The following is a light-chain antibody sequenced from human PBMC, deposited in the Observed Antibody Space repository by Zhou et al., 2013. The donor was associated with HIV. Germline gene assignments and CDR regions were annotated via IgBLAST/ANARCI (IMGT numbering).Light chain of an antibody. CDR1: QDINNY. CDR3: QQYDNLPWT. V-gene: IGKV1-33*01. Sequence: DIQMTQSPSSLSASVGDRVTITCQASQDINNYLNWYHQKPGKAPKLLIYHASSLEAGVPSRFSGSGSGTDFTFTISSLQPEDIATYYCQQYDNLPWTFGQGTKVEIK. CDR2: HAS. J-gene: IGKJ1*01.